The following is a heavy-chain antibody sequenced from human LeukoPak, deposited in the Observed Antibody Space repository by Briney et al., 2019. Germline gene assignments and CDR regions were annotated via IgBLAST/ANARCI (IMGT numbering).Heavy chain of an antibody. D-gene: IGHD2-15*01. CDR2: INPNSGGT. J-gene: IGHJ5*02. Sequence: ASVKVSCKASGYTFTDYYMHWVRQAPGQGLEWMGWINPNSGGTNYTQKFQGRVTMTRDTSISTAYMELRSLRSDDTAIYYCARGGSGSSTWFDLWGQGTLVTVSS. V-gene: IGHV1-2*02. CDR1: GYTFTDYY. CDR3: ARGGSGSSTWFDL.